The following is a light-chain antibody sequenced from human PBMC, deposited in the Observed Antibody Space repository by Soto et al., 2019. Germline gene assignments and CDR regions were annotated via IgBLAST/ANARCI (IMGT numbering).Light chain of an antibody. CDR2: WAS. CDR1: QSIGSST. J-gene: IGKJ1*01. Sequence: GEIATLSCMSSQSIGSSTLAWYQQKPGQPPKLLIYWASTRESGVPDRFSGSGSGTDFTLTISSLQAEDVAVYYCQQYYSTPRTFGQGTKVDIK. V-gene: IGKV4-1*01. CDR3: QQYYSTPRT.